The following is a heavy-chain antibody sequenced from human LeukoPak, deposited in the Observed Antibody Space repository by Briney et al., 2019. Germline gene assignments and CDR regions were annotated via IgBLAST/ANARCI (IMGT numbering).Heavy chain of an antibody. CDR3: AKGVNSGSSYFDY. J-gene: IGHJ4*02. CDR2: ISGSGAST. CDR1: GFTFSSYA. Sequence: AGGSLRLSCAASGFTFSSYAMSWARQAPGKGLEWVSAISGSGASTYYADSVKGRFTISRDSSKNTLYLQMNSLRAEDTAVYYCAKGVNSGSSYFDYWGQGTLVTVSS. D-gene: IGHD1-26*01. V-gene: IGHV3-23*01.